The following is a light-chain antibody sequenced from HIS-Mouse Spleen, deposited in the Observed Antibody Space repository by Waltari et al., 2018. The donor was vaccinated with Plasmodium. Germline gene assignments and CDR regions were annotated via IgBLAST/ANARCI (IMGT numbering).Light chain of an antibody. Sequence: AIRMTQSPSSFSASTGARVTINCRASQGISSYLAWYQQKPGKAPKLLIYAASTLQSGVPSRFSGSGSGTDFTLTISCLQSEDFATYYCQQYYSYPLTFGGGTKVEIK. CDR1: QGISSY. CDR2: AAS. J-gene: IGKJ4*01. CDR3: QQYYSYPLT. V-gene: IGKV1-8*01.